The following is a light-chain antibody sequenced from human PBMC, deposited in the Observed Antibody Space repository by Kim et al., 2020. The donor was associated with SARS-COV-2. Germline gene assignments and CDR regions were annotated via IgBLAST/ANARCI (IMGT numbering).Light chain of an antibody. V-gene: IGLV10-54*01. Sequence: HTATLTGTRSSNNVGNPGASWLQQHQGHPPKLLSYRNDNRPSGMSEELSASRSRNTASLTITRLQHEDEADYYCSAWGTSLDAVVFGGGTKVTVL. CDR1: SNNVGNPG. CDR3: SAWGTSLDAVV. J-gene: IGLJ2*01. CDR2: RND.